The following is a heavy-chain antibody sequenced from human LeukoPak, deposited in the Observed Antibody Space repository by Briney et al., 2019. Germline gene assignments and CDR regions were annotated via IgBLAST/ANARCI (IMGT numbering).Heavy chain of an antibody. D-gene: IGHD4-23*01. Sequence: PGGSLRLSCAASGFTFSSYGMHWVRQAPGKGLEWVAFIRYDGSNKYYADSVKGRFTISRDNSKNTLYLQMNSLRAEDTAVYYCAKDRLGTVVTYYLDYWGQGTLVTVSS. CDR2: IRYDGSNK. V-gene: IGHV3-30*02. J-gene: IGHJ4*02. CDR3: AKDRLGTVVTYYLDY. CDR1: GFTFSSYG.